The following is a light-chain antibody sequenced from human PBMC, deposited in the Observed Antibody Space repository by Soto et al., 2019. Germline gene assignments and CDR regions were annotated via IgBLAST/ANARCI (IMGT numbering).Light chain of an antibody. CDR2: STS. CDR1: TGAVTSDSY. V-gene: IGLV7-43*01. CDR3: LLYFGSSQI. J-gene: IGLJ2*01. Sequence: QAVVPQEPSLTVSPGGTVTLTCASSTGAVTSDSYPNWVQQKPGQAPRALIYSTSNSHSWTPARFSGSLLGGKAALTLSGVQPEDEAEYYCLLYFGSSQIFGGGTKLTVL.